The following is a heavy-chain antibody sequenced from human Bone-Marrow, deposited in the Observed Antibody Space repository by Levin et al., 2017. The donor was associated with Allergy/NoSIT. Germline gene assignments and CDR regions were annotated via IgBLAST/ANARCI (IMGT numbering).Heavy chain of an antibody. D-gene: IGHD5-18*01. V-gene: IGHV3-7*01. J-gene: IGHJ4*02. Sequence: QSGESLKISCAASGFTFSSYWMSWVRQAPGKGLEWVANIKQDGSEKYYVDSVKGRFTISRDNAKNSLYLQMNSLRAEDTAVYYCARDSPRQLWLDWGQGTLVTVSS. CDR3: ARDSPRQLWLD. CDR2: IKQDGSEK. CDR1: GFTFSSYW.